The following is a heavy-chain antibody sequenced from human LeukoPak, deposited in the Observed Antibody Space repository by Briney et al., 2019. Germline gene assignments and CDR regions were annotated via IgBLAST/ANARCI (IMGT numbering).Heavy chain of an antibody. CDR2: ITSSGDDT. Sequence: PGGSLRLTCAVSGFSSSNYAVSWVRQAPGKGLEWVSSITSSGDDTFYAVSVKGRFTISRDNSWDTVFLQMNSLRADDTAVYYCAFDWGFDYWGQGTLVTVSS. D-gene: IGHD3-16*01. CDR1: GFSSSNYA. J-gene: IGHJ4*02. V-gene: IGHV3-23*01. CDR3: AFDWGFDY.